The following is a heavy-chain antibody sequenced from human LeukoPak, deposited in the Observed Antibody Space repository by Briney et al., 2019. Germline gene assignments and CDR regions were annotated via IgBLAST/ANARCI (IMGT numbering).Heavy chain of an antibody. V-gene: IGHV5-51*01. CDR2: THPGDSDT. D-gene: IGHD1-26*01. CDR1: GYSFTNFW. J-gene: IGHJ4*02. Sequence: GESLKISCKGSGYSFTNFWIGWVRQMPGKGLEWMGITHPGDSDTRYSPSFQGQVTISADKSISTAYLQWNSLKASDTAMYYCARRSGSYFDYWGQGTLVTVSS. CDR3: ARRSGSYFDY.